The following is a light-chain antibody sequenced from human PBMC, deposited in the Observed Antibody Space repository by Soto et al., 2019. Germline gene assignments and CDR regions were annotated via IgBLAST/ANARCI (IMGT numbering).Light chain of an antibody. V-gene: IGLV2-14*01. CDR1: SSDVGGYNY. CDR3: SSYTSSSTLV. J-gene: IGLJ1*01. CDR2: EVS. Sequence: QPVLTQRASVSGSPGQSITISCTGTSSDVGGYNYVSWYQQHPGKAPKLMIYEVSNRPSGVSNRFSGSKSGNTASLTISGLQAEDEADYYCSSYTSSSTLVFGTGTKVTVL.